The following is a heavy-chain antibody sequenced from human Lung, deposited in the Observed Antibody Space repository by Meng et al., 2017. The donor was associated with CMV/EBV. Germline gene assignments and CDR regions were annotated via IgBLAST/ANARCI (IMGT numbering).Heavy chain of an antibody. D-gene: IGHD4-23*01. CDR3: ARGINGGCGD. V-gene: IGHV6-1*01. CDR2: TYYRSKWYH. CDR1: GDIVSSNSAA. Sequence: QTRLQQPGPGLVKPSQTLSLSWAIAGDIVSSNSAAWHWIRQSPSRGLEWLGRTYYRSKWYHEYAVSVKSRITISPDTPKNQFSLQLNSMTPEDTAVYYCARGINGGCGDWGQGTLVTVSS. J-gene: IGHJ4*02.